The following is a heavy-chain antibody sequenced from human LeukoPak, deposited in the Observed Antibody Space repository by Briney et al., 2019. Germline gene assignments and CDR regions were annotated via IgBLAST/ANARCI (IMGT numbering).Heavy chain of an antibody. J-gene: IGHJ3*02. CDR1: GYTFTGYY. V-gene: IGHV1-2*02. D-gene: IGHD5-12*01. Sequence: ASVKVSCKASGYTFTGYYMHWVRQAPGQGLEWMGWVNPISGGTKYAQKFRGRVTMTRDTSISTAYMELSRLRSDDTALFYCARLATEGDAFDIWGQGTLVTVSS. CDR3: ARLATEGDAFDI. CDR2: VNPISGGT.